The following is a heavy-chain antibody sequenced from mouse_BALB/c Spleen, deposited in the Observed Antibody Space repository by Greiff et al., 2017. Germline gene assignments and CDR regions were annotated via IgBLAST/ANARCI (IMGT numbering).Heavy chain of an antibody. D-gene: IGHD1-2*01. CDR2: IYPGNVNT. V-gene: IGHV1S56*01. CDR3: ARIEEIHYYGYWYFDV. Sequence: QVQLKESGPELVKPGASVRISCKASGYTFTSYYIHWVKQRPGQGLEWIGWIYPGNVNTKYNEKFKGKATLTADKSSSTAYMQLSSLTSEDSAVYFCARIEEIHYYGYWYFDVWGAGTTVTVSS. CDR1: GYTFTSYY. J-gene: IGHJ1*01.